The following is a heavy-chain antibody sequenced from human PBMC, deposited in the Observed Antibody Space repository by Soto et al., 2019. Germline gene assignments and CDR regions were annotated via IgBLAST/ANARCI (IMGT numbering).Heavy chain of an antibody. D-gene: IGHD3-3*01. J-gene: IGHJ4*02. CDR2: MSPNSGNT. CDR1: GYTFTNHD. Sequence: QVQLVQSGAEVKKPGASVKVSCKTSGYTFTNHDINWVRQATGQGLEWMGWMSPNSGNTGFAQKFQGRVTLTVNTAISTAYMELRSLTSEDPAVYYCARGDDFWSGRLDSWGQGTLVTASS. CDR3: ARGDDFWSGRLDS. V-gene: IGHV1-8*01.